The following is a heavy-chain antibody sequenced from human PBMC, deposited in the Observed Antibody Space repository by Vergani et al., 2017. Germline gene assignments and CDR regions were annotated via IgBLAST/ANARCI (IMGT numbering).Heavy chain of an antibody. V-gene: IGHV4-4*03. Sequence: QVQLQESGPGLVKPPGTLSLTCAVSGGSISSSNWWSWVRQPPGKGLEWIGEIYHSGSTNYNPSLKSRVTISVDKSKNQFSLKLSSVTAADTAVYYCARDVLTYYYGSGSYYNWFDPWGQGTLVTVSS. CDR3: ARDVLTYYYGSGSYYNWFDP. D-gene: IGHD3-10*01. CDR2: IYHSGST. CDR1: GGSISSSNW. J-gene: IGHJ5*02.